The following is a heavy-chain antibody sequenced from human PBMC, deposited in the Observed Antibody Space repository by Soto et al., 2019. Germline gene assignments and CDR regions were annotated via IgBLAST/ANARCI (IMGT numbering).Heavy chain of an antibody. CDR1: GFTFSSYG. V-gene: IGHV3-33*01. CDR3: ARDYSPYSSSWYTAFDI. CDR2: IWYDGSNK. Sequence: QVQLVESGGGVVQPGRSLRLSCAASGFTFSSYGMHWVRQAPGTGLEWVAVIWYDGSNKYYADSVKGRFTISRDNSKNTLYLQLTILRAEDTAVYYCARDYSPYSSSWYTAFDIWGPGTMVTVSS. D-gene: IGHD6-13*01. J-gene: IGHJ3*02.